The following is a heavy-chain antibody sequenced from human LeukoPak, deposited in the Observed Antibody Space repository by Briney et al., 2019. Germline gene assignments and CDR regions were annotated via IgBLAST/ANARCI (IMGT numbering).Heavy chain of an antibody. V-gene: IGHV4-61*02. Sequence: PSQTLSLTCTVSGGSISSGSYYWSWIRQPAGKGLEWIGRIYTSGSTNYNPSLKSRVTISVDTSKNQFSLKLSSVTAADTAVYYCARVGHSSSGDLDPWGQGTLVTVSS. CDR3: ARVGHSSSGDLDP. J-gene: IGHJ5*02. D-gene: IGHD6-6*01. CDR1: GGSISSGSYY. CDR2: IYTSGST.